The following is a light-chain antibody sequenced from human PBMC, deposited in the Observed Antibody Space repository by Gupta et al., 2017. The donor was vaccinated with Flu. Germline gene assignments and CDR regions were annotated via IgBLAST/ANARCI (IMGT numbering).Light chain of an antibody. Sequence: DIQMTQSPSSVSASVGDRVTITCRASQGISSWLAWYQQKPGKAPKLLISDASSLQRGVTSRFSGSGAGTDVTLTISSRQPEDFAAYYCQQANSFSPRFTFGHGTKVEIK. CDR1: QGISSW. CDR3: QQANSFSPRFT. J-gene: IGKJ3*01. CDR2: DAS. V-gene: IGKV1-12*01.